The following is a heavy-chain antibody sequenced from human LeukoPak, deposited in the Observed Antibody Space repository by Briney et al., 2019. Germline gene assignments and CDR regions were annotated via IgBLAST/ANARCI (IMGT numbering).Heavy chain of an antibody. CDR3: ARRDSSSRDAFDI. J-gene: IGHJ3*02. Sequence: PGESLQISCKGSGYSFTNYWFGWVRQMPGKGLEWMGIIYPGDSDTRYSPSFQGQVTISVDKSISTAHLQWSSLQASDTAMDYCARRDSSSRDAFDIWGQGTMVTVSS. D-gene: IGHD6-13*01. V-gene: IGHV5-51*01. CDR2: IYPGDSDT. CDR1: GYSFTNYW.